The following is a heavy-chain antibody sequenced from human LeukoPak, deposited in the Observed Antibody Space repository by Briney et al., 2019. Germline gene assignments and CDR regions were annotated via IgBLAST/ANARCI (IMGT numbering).Heavy chain of an antibody. CDR2: ISYDGSNK. CDR3: ARGEWSSSPFDY. CDR1: GFTFSTYA. D-gene: IGHD6-6*01. Sequence: QAGGSLRLSCAASGFTFSTYAVHWVRQAPGKGLEWVAVISYDGSNKYYADSVKGRFTISRDNSRNTLYLQMNSLRGEDTAVYYCARGEWSSSPFDYWGQGTLVTVSS. V-gene: IGHV3-30*04. J-gene: IGHJ4*02.